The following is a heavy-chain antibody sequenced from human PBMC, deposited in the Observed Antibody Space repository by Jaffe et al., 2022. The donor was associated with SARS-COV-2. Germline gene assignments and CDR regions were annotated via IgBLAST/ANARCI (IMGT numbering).Heavy chain of an antibody. Sequence: EVQLVESGGGLVKPGGSLRLSCADSGLTFHDAWMSWVRQAPGKGLEWVGRIQSKTDGGATDYSASVKGRFTVSRDDSKKTLYLQMNSLKTEDTAVYYCTIDRVGAWDRYYGMGVWGQGTTVTVSS. D-gene: IGHD1-26*01. CDR1: GLTFHDAW. CDR3: TIDRVGAWDRYYGMGV. J-gene: IGHJ6*02. CDR2: IQSKTDGGAT. V-gene: IGHV3-15*01.